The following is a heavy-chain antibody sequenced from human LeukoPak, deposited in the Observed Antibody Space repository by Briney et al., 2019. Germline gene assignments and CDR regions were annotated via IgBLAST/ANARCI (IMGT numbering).Heavy chain of an antibody. V-gene: IGHV2-70*11. CDR3: ARISTVTTLDAFDI. CDR1: GFSLSTSGMC. CDR2: IDWDDDK. J-gene: IGHJ3*02. Sequence: SGPTLVNPTQTLTLTCTFSGFSLSTSGMCLSWIRQPPGKALEWLARIDWDDDKYYSTSLKTRLTISKDTSKNQVVLTMTNMDPVDTATYYCARISTVTTLDAFDIWGQGTMVTVSS. D-gene: IGHD4-17*01.